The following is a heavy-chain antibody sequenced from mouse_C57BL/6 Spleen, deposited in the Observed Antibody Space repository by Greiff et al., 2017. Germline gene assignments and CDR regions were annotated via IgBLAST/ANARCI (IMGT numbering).Heavy chain of an antibody. CDR1: GYTFTDYY. D-gene: IGHD3-2*02. CDR3: ARRTAQATLFDY. V-gene: IGHV1-26*01. CDR2: INPNNGGT. Sequence: EVQLQQSGPELVKPGASVKISCKASGYTFTDYYMNWVKQSPGKSLEWIGDINPNNGGTSYNQKFKGKATLTVDKSSSTAYMKLRSLTSEDSAFYYCARRTAQATLFDYWGQGTTLTVAS. J-gene: IGHJ2*01.